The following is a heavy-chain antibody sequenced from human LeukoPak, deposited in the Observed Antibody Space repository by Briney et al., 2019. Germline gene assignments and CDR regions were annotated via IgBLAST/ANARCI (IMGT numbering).Heavy chain of an antibody. CDR1: GFTVSSNY. CDR2: IYSGGST. J-gene: IGHJ4*02. V-gene: IGHV3-53*01. Sequence: PGGSLRLSCAASGFTVSSNYMSWVRQAPGKGLEWVSVIYSGGSTYYADSVKGRFTLSRDNSKNTLYLQMNSLRAEDTAVYYCARSRYCTNGICSYFDYWGQGTLVTVSS. CDR3: ARSRYCTNGICSYFDY. D-gene: IGHD2-8*01.